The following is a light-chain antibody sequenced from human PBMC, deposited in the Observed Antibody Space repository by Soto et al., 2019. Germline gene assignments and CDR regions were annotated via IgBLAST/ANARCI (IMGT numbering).Light chain of an antibody. CDR2: GAS. CDR1: QSVSSK. Sequence: EIVMTQSPATLSVSPGERATLSCRASQSVSSKLAWYQQKPGQGPRLLIYGASTRATGIPARFSGSGSGTEFPLTISTLQSEDFAVYYCQHSSTCLWTFGQGTKVEIK. CDR3: QHSSTCLWT. V-gene: IGKV3-15*01. J-gene: IGKJ1*01.